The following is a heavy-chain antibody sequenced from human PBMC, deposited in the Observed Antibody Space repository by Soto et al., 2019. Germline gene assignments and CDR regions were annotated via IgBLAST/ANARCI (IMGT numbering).Heavy chain of an antibody. CDR1: GFTFSSYA. V-gene: IGHV3-23*01. Sequence: GGSLRLSCAASGFTFSSYAMSWVRQAPGKGLEWVSAISGSDGSTYYADSVKGRFTISRDNSKNTLYLQMNSLRAEDTAVYYCANLNTYYYDSSGVRAEYFQHWGQGTLVTVSS. J-gene: IGHJ1*01. CDR2: ISGSDGST. CDR3: ANLNTYYYDSSGVRAEYFQH. D-gene: IGHD3-22*01.